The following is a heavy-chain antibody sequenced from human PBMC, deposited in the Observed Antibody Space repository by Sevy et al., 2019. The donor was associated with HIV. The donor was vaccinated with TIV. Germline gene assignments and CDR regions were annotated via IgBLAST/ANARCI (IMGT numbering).Heavy chain of an antibody. D-gene: IGHD6-19*01. CDR2: VHSTGRT. V-gene: IGHV3-53*01. CDR3: ARATSSGWYWAFDY. J-gene: IGHJ4*02. Sequence: GGSLRLSCAASAFTVSSNYMSWVRQGPGEGLEWVSVVHSTGRTFYADSVKGRFTLSRDNSKNTLYLQMNSLRAEDTAVYYCARATSSGWYWAFDYWGQGTLVTVSS. CDR1: AFTVSSNY.